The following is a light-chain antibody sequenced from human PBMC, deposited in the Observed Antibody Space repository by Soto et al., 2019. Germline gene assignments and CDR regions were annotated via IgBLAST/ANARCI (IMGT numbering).Light chain of an antibody. CDR3: QQYNNWPYT. V-gene: IGKV3-15*01. CDR1: QSVSSN. Sequence: EIMMTQSPATLSVSPGERAFLSCRASQSVSSNLAWYQQKPGQAPRLLIYGASTRATGIPARFSGSGSGTEFTLTISSLQSEDFAVYYCQQYNNWPYTFGQGTKLEIK. CDR2: GAS. J-gene: IGKJ2*01.